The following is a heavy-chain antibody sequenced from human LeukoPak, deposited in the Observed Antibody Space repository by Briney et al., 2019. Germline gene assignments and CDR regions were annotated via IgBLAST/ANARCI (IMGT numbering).Heavy chain of an antibody. CDR2: IYSGGST. D-gene: IGHD5-12*01. Sequence: EGSLRLSCAASGFTVSSNYMSWVRQAPGKGLEWVSVIYSGGSTYYADSVKGRFTISRDNSKNTLYLQMNSLRAEDTAVYYCARDSPYDDYVGYWGQGALVTVSS. CDR1: GFTVSSNY. J-gene: IGHJ4*02. CDR3: ARDSPYDDYVGY. V-gene: IGHV3-66*01.